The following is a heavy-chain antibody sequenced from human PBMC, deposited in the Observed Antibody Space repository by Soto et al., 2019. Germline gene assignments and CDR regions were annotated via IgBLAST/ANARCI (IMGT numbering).Heavy chain of an antibody. Sequence: QVQLQESGPGLVKPSQTLSLTCTVTGSSINSGSYYWSWIRQHPGKGLEWIGNINYSGSTYYNPSLKSRVIMSVDASQNQFFLKLTSVTAADTAVYYCARDRLMGQYFGSWGQGTLVTVSS. J-gene: IGHJ4*02. CDR3: ARDRLMGQYFGS. D-gene: IGHD3-10*01. V-gene: IGHV4-31*03. CDR2: INYSGST. CDR1: GSSINSGSYY.